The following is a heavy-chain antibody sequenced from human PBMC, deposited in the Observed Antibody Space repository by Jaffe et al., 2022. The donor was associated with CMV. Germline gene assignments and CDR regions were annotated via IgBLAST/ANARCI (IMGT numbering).Heavy chain of an antibody. J-gene: IGHJ5*02. CDR2: INTYSDIT. Sequence: QVQLVQSGAEVKKPGASVKVSCKASGYSFTDYGISWVRQAPGQGLEWMGWINTYSDITGYEEKFQDRITMTTDTSTSTAYMELRNLRSDDTAVYFCARVRYCTGGTCYVGWFDTWGQGTLVTVSS. D-gene: IGHD2-8*02. V-gene: IGHV1-18*01. CDR3: ARVRYCTGGTCYVGWFDT. CDR1: GYSFTDYG.